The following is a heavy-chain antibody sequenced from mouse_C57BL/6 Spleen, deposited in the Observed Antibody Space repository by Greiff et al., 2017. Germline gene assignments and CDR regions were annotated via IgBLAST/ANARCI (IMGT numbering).Heavy chain of an antibody. CDR3: TRGRGYFDY. J-gene: IGHJ2*01. D-gene: IGHD6-1*01. CDR1: GYTFTDYE. Sequence: QVQLQQSGAELVRPGASVTLSCKASGYTFTDYEMHWVKQTPVHGLEWIGAIDPETGGTAYNQTFKGKAILTADKSSSTAYMELRSLTSEDSAVYYCTRGRGYFDYWGQGTTLTVYS. CDR2: IDPETGGT. V-gene: IGHV1-15*01.